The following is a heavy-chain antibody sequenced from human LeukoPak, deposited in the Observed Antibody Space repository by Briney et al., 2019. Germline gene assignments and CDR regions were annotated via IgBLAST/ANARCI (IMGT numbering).Heavy chain of an antibody. D-gene: IGHD5-24*01. V-gene: IGHV4-30-4*01. Sequence: SETLSLTCTASGGSFSSGDHYWSWVRQSPGMGLEWIGYIYWSGSTYYNPSLRSRVTISQDASKRQVSLKVRSVTAADTAVYFCARVTDGYPGYFDYWGQGTLVTVSS. CDR3: ARVTDGYPGYFDY. CDR2: IYWSGST. J-gene: IGHJ4*02. CDR1: GGSFSSGDHY.